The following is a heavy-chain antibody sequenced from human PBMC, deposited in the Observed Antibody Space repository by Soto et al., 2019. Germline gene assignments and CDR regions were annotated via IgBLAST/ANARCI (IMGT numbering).Heavy chain of an antibody. D-gene: IGHD3-10*01. CDR3: ARGPGTMAKIDY. V-gene: IGHV4-31*11. CDR2: IYYSGST. CDR1: GGSISSGGYY. Sequence: SETLSLTCAVSGGSISSGGYYWSWIRQPPGKGLEWIGYIYYSGSTYYNPSLKSRVTISVDTSKNQFSLKLSFVTAADTAVYYCARGPGTMAKIDYWGQGTLVTVSS. J-gene: IGHJ4*02.